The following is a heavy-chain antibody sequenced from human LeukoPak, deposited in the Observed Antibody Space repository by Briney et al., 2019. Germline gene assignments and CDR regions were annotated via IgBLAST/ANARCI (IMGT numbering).Heavy chain of an antibody. CDR3: TTCLLAYSFDY. D-gene: IGHD2-15*01. Sequence: PGGSLRLSCAASGFTFNSAWMSWVRQAPGKGLEWVGRIKSKTNGWTTDYAAPVKGRFTISRDDSKNTLYLQMNSLKTEDTAVYYCTTCLLAYSFDYWGQGTLVTVSS. J-gene: IGHJ4*02. CDR1: GFTFNSAW. CDR2: IKSKTNGWTT. V-gene: IGHV3-15*01.